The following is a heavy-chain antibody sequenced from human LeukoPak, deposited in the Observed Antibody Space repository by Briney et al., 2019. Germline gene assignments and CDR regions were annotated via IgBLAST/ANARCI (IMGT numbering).Heavy chain of an antibody. J-gene: IGHJ4*02. CDR3: ARAYSYDILTGYYLDY. Sequence: PGGSLRLSCAASGFTVSSNYMSWVRQAPGKGLELVSVIYSGGSTYYADSVKGRFTISRHNSKNTLYLQMNSLRAEDTAVYYCARAYSYDILTGYYLDYWGQGTLVTVSS. D-gene: IGHD3-9*01. V-gene: IGHV3-53*04. CDR2: IYSGGST. CDR1: GFTVSSNY.